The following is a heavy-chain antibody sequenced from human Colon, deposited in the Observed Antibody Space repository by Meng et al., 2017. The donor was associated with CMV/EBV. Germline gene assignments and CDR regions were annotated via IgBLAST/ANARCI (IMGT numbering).Heavy chain of an antibody. CDR3: ARDSGGAGMDV. D-gene: IGHD1-26*01. J-gene: IGHJ6*02. CDR1: GLSVSDKY. V-gene: IGHV3-53*01. Sequence: GGSLRLSCVVSGLSVSDKYMSWVRQAPGKGLEWLAIIYTGGSTRHADSVKGRLTISRDSSTNTLYLQMNSLRPDDTAVYYCARDSGGAGMDVWGQGTTVTVSS. CDR2: IYTGGST.